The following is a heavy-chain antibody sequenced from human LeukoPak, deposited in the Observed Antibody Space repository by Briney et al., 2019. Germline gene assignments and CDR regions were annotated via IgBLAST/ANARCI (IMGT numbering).Heavy chain of an antibody. V-gene: IGHV4-59*08. CDR1: GGSISSYY. J-gene: IGHJ4*02. CDR3: ARHTDIAPLSSLKY. D-gene: IGHD6-13*01. CDR2: IYYSGST. Sequence: SETLSLTCTVSGGSISSYYWSWIRQTAGKGLEWIGDIYYSGSTNYNPSLKSRVIISVDTSKNQFSLKLSSVTAADTAVYYCARHTDIAPLSSLKYWGQGTLVTVSS.